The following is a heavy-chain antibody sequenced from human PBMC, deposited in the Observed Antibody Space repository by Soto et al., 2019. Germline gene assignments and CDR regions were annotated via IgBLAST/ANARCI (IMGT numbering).Heavy chain of an antibody. V-gene: IGHV3-20*04. D-gene: IGHD2-15*01. CDR2: LNWNGGST. CDR3: ARGARLFRGSFDP. J-gene: IGHJ5*02. CDR1: GFTFDDYG. Sequence: ASLRLSCAASGFTFDDYGMSWVRQAPGKGLEWVSGLNWNGGSTGYADSVKGRFTISRDNAKNSLYLQMNSLRAEDTAVYYCARGARLFRGSFDPWGEGTLVTAAS.